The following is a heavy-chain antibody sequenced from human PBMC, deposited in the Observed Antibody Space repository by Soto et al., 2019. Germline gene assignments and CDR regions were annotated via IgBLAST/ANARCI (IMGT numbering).Heavy chain of an antibody. J-gene: IGHJ3*02. Sequence: EVQLVESGGGLVQPGGSLRLSCAASGFTFSSYDMHWVRQATGKGLEWVSAIGTAGDTYYPGPVKGRFTISRENAKNSLYLQMNSLRAGDTAVYYCARGPTEYCSGGSCYRDGAFDIWGQGTMVTVSS. CDR1: GFTFSSYD. CDR2: IGTAGDT. CDR3: ARGPTEYCSGGSCYRDGAFDI. V-gene: IGHV3-13*01. D-gene: IGHD2-15*01.